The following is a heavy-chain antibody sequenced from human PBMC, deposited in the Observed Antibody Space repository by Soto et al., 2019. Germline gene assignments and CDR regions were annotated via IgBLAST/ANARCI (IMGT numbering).Heavy chain of an antibody. CDR3: AREVRGFGELLLDY. Sequence: GGSLRLSCAASGFTFSSYSMNWVRQAPGKGLEWVSYISSSSSTIYYADSVKGRFTISRDNAKNSLYLQMNSLRDEDTAVYYCAREVRGFGELLLDYWGQGTLVTVSS. CDR1: GFTFSSYS. J-gene: IGHJ4*02. CDR2: ISSSSSTI. D-gene: IGHD3-10*01. V-gene: IGHV3-48*02.